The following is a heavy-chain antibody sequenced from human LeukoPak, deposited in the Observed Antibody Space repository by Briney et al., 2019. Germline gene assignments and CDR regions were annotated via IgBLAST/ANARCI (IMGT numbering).Heavy chain of an antibody. Sequence: GGSLRLSCAASGFTFSSYEMNWVRQAPGKGLEWVSYISSSGSTIYYAGSVKGRFTISRDNAKNSLYLQMNSLRAEDTAVYYCARDLRVRGVICDYWGQGTLVTVSS. V-gene: IGHV3-48*03. CDR1: GFTFSSYE. D-gene: IGHD3-10*01. CDR2: ISSSGSTI. CDR3: ARDLRVRGVICDY. J-gene: IGHJ4*02.